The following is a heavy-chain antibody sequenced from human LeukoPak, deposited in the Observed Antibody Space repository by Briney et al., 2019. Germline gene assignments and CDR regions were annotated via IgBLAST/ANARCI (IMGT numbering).Heavy chain of an antibody. J-gene: IGHJ1*01. D-gene: IGHD3-22*01. CDR2: IKSDGST. CDR3: ARAPSEIGGYYPEYFRH. Sequence: AGGSLRLSCAASGFTFSTYWMHWVRQAPGKGLVWVSRIKSDGSTNYADSAKGRFTISRDNAKNTVSLQMNSLRAEDTGVYYCARAPSEIGGYYPEYFRHWGQGTLVTVSS. V-gene: IGHV3-74*01. CDR1: GFTFSTYW.